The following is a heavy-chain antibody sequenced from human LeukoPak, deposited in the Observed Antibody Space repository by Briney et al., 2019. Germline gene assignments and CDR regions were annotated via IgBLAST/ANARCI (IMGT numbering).Heavy chain of an antibody. CDR2: ISNGADSI. CDR3: ARHYYDSSGYYKGDY. Sequence: PGGSLRLSCAASGFTLSSYAMNWVRQDPGKGLEWVSPISNGADSIYYADSVKGRFTLSRDNARNSLYLQMNSLRAENTAVYYCARHYYDSSGYYKGDYWGQGTLVTVSS. CDR1: GFTLSSYA. D-gene: IGHD3-22*01. V-gene: IGHV3-48*03. J-gene: IGHJ4*02.